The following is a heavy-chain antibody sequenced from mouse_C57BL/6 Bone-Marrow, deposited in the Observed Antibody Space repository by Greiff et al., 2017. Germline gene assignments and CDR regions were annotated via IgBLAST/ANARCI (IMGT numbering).Heavy chain of an antibody. J-gene: IGHJ3*01. CDR1: GYTFTSYW. V-gene: IGHV1-7*01. CDR3: ATPIDYDYDGFAY. Sequence: VQLQQSGAELAKPGASVKLSCKASGYTFTSYWMHWVKQRPGQGLEWIGYINPSSGYTKYNQKFKDKATLTADKSSSTAYMQLSSLTYEDSAVYYCATPIDYDYDGFAYWGQGTLVTVSA. D-gene: IGHD2-4*01. CDR2: INPSSGYT.